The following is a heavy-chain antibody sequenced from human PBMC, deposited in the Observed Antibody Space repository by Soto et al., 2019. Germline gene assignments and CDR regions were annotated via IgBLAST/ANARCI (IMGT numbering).Heavy chain of an antibody. J-gene: IGHJ6*02. CDR3: AKDLQSYGDYDYYCYGMDV. D-gene: IGHD4-17*01. CDR1: GFTFSTYG. CDR2: ISYDGTNK. Sequence: QVQLVESGGGEVQPGRSLTISCAASGFTFSTYGMHWVRQTPGKGLEWVAVISYDGTNKFYSDSLKGLFTISRDNFKNTLTLQMNSLRADDTAVYSCAKDLQSYGDYDYYCYGMDVWGLGTRVTVSS. V-gene: IGHV3-30*18.